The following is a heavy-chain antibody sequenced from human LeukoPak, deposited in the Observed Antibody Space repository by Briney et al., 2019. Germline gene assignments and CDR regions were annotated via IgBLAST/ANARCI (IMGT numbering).Heavy chain of an antibody. D-gene: IGHD3-22*01. Sequence: ASVKVSCKDSGGSFSSSAISWVRQAPGQGLEWMGWISAYNGNTNYAQKLQGRVTMTTDTSTSTAYMELRSLRSDDTAVYYCARDDYYDSSGFFDYWGQGTLVTVSS. CDR1: GGSFSSSA. CDR3: ARDDYYDSSGFFDY. J-gene: IGHJ4*02. V-gene: IGHV1-18*01. CDR2: ISAYNGNT.